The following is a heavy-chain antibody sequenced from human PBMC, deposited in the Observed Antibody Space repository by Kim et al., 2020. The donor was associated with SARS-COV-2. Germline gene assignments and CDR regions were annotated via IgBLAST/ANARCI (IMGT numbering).Heavy chain of an antibody. V-gene: IGHV4-38-2*02. Sequence: SETLSLTCTVSGYSISSGYYWGWIRQPPGKGLEWIGSIYHSGSTYYNPSLKSRVTISVDTSKNQFSLKLSSVTAADTAVYYCARDQFGPPSAFDIWGQGTMVTVSS. D-gene: IGHD3-10*01. CDR2: IYHSGST. J-gene: IGHJ3*02. CDR3: ARDQFGPPSAFDI. CDR1: GYSISSGYY.